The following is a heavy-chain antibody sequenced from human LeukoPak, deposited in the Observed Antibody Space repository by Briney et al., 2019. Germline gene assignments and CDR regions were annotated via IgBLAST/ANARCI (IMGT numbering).Heavy chain of an antibody. J-gene: IGHJ4*02. CDR3: ARHYYGSGSNRPYYFDY. CDR2: IYYSGTT. D-gene: IGHD3-10*01. CDR1: GGSISSGNYY. V-gene: IGHV4-39*01. Sequence: PSETLSLTCTVSGGSISSGNYYWGRIRQPPGKGLEWIATIYYSGTTFYDPSLKSRVTISVDTSKNQFSLKLSSVTAADTAVYYCARHYYGSGSNRPYYFDYWGQGTLVTVSS.